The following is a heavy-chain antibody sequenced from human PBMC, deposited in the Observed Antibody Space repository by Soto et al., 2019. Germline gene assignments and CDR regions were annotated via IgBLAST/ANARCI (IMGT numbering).Heavy chain of an antibody. D-gene: IGHD3-10*01. CDR1: GFSFSTSD. V-gene: IGHV3-21*04. J-gene: IGHJ4*02. Sequence: EAQLVESGGGLGEPGGSLRLSCAASGFSFSTSDMTWVRQAPGKGLEYVSSINYSGRYMFYAGPLKGRFTISRDNAKNSLYLQMNSLRAEDTAVYYCARKSSSDMRGSDYFDYWGQGTLVGVSA. CDR2: INYSGRYM. CDR3: ARKSSSDMRGSDYFDY.